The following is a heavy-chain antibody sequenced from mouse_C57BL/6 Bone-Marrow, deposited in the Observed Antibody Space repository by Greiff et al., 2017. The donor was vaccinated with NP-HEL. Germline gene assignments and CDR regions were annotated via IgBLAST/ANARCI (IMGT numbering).Heavy chain of an antibody. D-gene: IGHD2-1*01. Sequence: VHVKQSGAELVRPGASVKLSCTASGFNIKDDYMHWVKQRPEQGLEWIGWIDPENGDTEYASKFQGKATITADTSSNTAYLQLSSLTSEDTAVYYCTAFYYGNYKWYFDVWGKGTTVTVSS. CDR3: TAFYYGNYKWYFDV. CDR2: IDPENGDT. V-gene: IGHV14-4*01. J-gene: IGHJ1*03. CDR1: GFNIKDDY.